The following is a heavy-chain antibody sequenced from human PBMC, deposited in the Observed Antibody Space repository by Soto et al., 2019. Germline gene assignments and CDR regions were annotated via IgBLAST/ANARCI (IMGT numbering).Heavy chain of an antibody. CDR2: INPGSGDT. CDR3: ARGWVFRGISITNVDY. V-gene: IGHV1-2*02. D-gene: IGHD3-10*01. CDR1: GYNFTGYY. J-gene: IGHJ4*02. Sequence: QAQLVQSGAEVKKPGASVMVSCKASGYNFTGYYIHWMRQAPGQGLEWMGWINPGSGDTNFAQKFQGRLTMTRDTATTTAYMDLDRLTSDDTAVYYCARGWVFRGISITNVDYWGQGTLVTVSS.